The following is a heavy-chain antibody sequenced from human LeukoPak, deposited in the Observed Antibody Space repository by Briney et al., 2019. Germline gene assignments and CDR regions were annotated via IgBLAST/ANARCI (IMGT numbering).Heavy chain of an antibody. CDR1: GFTFSSYG. D-gene: IGHD2-2*01. CDR2: IWYDGSNK. V-gene: IGHV3-33*01. Sequence: GGSLRLSCAASGFTFSSYGMHWVRQAPGKGLEWVAVIWYDGSNKYYADSVKGRFTISRDNSKNTLYLQMNSLRAEDTAVYYCARAPLAYCRSTSCPEYFQHWVQGTLVTVSP. CDR3: ARAPLAYCRSTSCPEYFQH. J-gene: IGHJ1*01.